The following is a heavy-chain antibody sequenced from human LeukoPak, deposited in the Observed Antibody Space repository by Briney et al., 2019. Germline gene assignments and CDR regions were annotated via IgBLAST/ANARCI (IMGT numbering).Heavy chain of an antibody. J-gene: IGHJ4*02. CDR2: IIPIFGTA. D-gene: IGHD2-2*01. CDR1: GGTFSSYA. V-gene: IGHV1-69*13. Sequence: SVKVSCKASGGTFSSYAISWVRQAPGQGLEWMGGIIPIFGTANYAQKFQGRVTITADESTSTAYMELSSLRSEDTAVYYCARCSRIVVVPAAAQFDYWGQGTLVTVSS. CDR3: ARCSRIVVVPAAAQFDY.